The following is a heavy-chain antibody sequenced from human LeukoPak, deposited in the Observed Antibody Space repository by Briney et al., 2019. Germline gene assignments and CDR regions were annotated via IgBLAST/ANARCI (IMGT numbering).Heavy chain of an antibody. CDR2: ISGSGGTT. Sequence: GGSLRLSCAASGFIFSRYGMSWVRQAPGKGLEWVSAISGSGGTTYYADSVKGRFTISRDNSKNTLYLQITSLRAEDTGAYYCAKDHLPGIVVADRDYWGQGTLVTVSS. V-gene: IGHV3-23*01. J-gene: IGHJ4*02. D-gene: IGHD6-19*01. CDR3: AKDHLPGIVVADRDY. CDR1: GFIFSRYG.